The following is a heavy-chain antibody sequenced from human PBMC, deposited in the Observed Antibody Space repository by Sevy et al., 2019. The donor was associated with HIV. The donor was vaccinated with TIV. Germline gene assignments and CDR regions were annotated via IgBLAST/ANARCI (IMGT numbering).Heavy chain of an antibody. Sequence: SETLSLTCTVSGGSISSSSYYWGWIRQPPGKGLEWIGSIYYSGSTYYNPSLKSRVTISVDTSKNKFSLKLNSVTAADTVVYYCTSQRYYDILTGYRYYYYYGMDVWGQGTTVTVSS. CDR3: TSQRYYDILTGYRYYYYYGMDV. CDR2: IYYSGST. CDR1: GGSISSSSYY. V-gene: IGHV4-39*01. D-gene: IGHD3-9*01. J-gene: IGHJ6*02.